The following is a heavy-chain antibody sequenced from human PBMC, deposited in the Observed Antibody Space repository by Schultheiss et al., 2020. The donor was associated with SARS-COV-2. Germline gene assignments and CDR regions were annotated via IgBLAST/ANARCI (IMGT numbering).Heavy chain of an antibody. J-gene: IGHJ4*02. V-gene: IGHV4-61*02. CDR1: GYSISSGYY. CDR2: IYTSGST. Sequence: SQTLSLTCTVSGYSISSGYYWSWIRQPAGKGLEWIGRIYTSGSTNYNPSLKSRVTISVDTSKNQFSLNLSFVTAADTAVYYCARGGQGPNPDGYWGQGTLVTVSS. CDR3: ARGGQGPNPDGY.